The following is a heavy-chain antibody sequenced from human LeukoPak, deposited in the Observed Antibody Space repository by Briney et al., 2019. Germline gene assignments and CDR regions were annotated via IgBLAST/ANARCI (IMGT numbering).Heavy chain of an antibody. Sequence: ASVKVSCKASGYTFTSYGISWVRQAPGQGLEWMGWISAYNGNTNYAQKLQGRVTMTTDTSTSTAYMELRSLRPDDTAVYYCARDNSGWYEFDYWGQGTLVTVSS. J-gene: IGHJ4*02. CDR3: ARDNSGWYEFDY. V-gene: IGHV1-18*01. CDR2: ISAYNGNT. D-gene: IGHD6-19*01. CDR1: GYTFTSYG.